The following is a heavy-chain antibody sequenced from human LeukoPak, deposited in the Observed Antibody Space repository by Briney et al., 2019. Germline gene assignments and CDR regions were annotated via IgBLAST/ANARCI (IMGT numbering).Heavy chain of an antibody. CDR3: ARAGYSSSWLEGSWFDP. D-gene: IGHD6-13*01. V-gene: IGHV3-21*01. CDR2: ISSSSSYI. J-gene: IGHJ5*02. CDR1: GFTFSSYS. Sequence: PGGSLRLSCAASGFTFSSYSMNWVRQAPGKGLEWVSSISSSSSYIYYADSVKGRFTISRDNAKNSLYLQMNSLRAEDTAVYYCARAGYSSSWLEGSWFDPWGQGTLVTVSS.